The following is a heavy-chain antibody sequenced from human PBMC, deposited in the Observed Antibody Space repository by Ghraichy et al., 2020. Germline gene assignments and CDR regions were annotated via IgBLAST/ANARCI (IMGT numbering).Heavy chain of an antibody. CDR2: INHSGST. CDR1: GGSFSGYY. Sequence: SETLSLTCAVYGGSFSGYYWSWIRQPPGKGLEWIGEINHSGSTNYNPSLKSRVTISVDTSKNQFSLKLSSVTAADTAVYYCARACLRDDYYDYWGQGTLVTVSS. CDR3: ARACLRDDYYDY. J-gene: IGHJ4*02. V-gene: IGHV4-34*01. D-gene: IGHD5-24*01.